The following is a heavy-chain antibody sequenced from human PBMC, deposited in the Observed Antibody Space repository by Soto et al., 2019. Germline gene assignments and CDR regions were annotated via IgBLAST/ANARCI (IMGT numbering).Heavy chain of an antibody. CDR2: ISWNSGSI. Sequence: EVQLVESGGGLVQPGRSLRLSCAASGFTFDDYAMHWVRQAPGKGLEWVSGISWNSGSIGYADSVKGRFTISRDNAKNSQYLQMNSLRAEDTALYYCANSQPYYYYYMDVWGKGTTVTVSS. CDR1: GFTFDDYA. CDR3: ANSQPYYYYYMDV. J-gene: IGHJ6*03. D-gene: IGHD2-2*01. V-gene: IGHV3-9*01.